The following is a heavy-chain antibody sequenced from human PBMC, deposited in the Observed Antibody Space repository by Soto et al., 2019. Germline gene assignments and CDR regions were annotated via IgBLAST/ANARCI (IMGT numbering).Heavy chain of an antibody. D-gene: IGHD4-17*01. CDR2: MNPNSGNT. J-gene: IGHJ4*02. Sequence: ASVKVSCKASGYTFTSYDINWVRQATGQGLEWMGWMNPNSGNTGYAQKFKGRVTMTRNTSISTDNMKLSSLRTEDTAEYYCATTETGYGDLSFDYGGKGTLVTVS. V-gene: IGHV1-8*01. CDR1: GYTFTSYD. CDR3: ATTETGYGDLSFDY.